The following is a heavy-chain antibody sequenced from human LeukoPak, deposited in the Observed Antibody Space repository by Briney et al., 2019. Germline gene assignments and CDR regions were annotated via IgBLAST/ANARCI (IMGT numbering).Heavy chain of an antibody. J-gene: IGHJ5*02. CDR1: GGSISSGSYY. D-gene: IGHD6-13*01. Sequence: SETLSLTCTVSGGSISSGSYYWSWIRQPAGKGLEWIGRIYTSGSTNYNPSLKSRVTISVDTSKDQFSLKLSSVTAADTAVYYFARVEGIAAAGPIGWFDPWGQGTLVTVSS. V-gene: IGHV4-61*02. CDR3: ARVEGIAAAGPIGWFDP. CDR2: IYTSGST.